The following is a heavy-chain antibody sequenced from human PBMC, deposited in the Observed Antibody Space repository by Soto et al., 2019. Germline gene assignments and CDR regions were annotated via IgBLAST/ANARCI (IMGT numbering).Heavy chain of an antibody. J-gene: IGHJ4*02. Sequence: GASVKVSCKASGGTFSSYAISWVRQAPGQGLEWMGGIIPIFGTANYAQKFQGRVTITADESTGTAYMELSSLRPEDTAVYYCARVDCSGGSSWGYYFDYWGQGTLVTVSS. CDR2: IIPIFGTA. CDR3: ARVDCSGGSSWGYYFDY. V-gene: IGHV1-69*13. D-gene: IGHD2-15*01. CDR1: GGTFSSYA.